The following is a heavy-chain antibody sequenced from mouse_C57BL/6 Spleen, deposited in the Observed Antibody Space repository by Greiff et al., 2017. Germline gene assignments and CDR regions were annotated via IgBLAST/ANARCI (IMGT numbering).Heavy chain of an antibody. CDR1: GFNIKDYY. V-gene: IGHV14-2*01. CDR2: IDPEDGET. CDR3: ATPYYYGSSYEAMDY. J-gene: IGHJ4*01. Sequence: EVQLQQSGAELVKPGASVKLSCPASGFNIKDYYMHWVKQRTEQGQGGIGRIDPEDGETKYAPKFHGTATIPADTSSNTAYLQLSSLTSEDTAVYYCATPYYYGSSYEAMDYWGQGTSVTVSS. D-gene: IGHD1-1*01.